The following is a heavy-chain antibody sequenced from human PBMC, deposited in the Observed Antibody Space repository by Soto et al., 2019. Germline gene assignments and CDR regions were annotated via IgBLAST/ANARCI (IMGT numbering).Heavy chain of an antibody. J-gene: IGHJ6*02. CDR1: GYTFTSYG. Sequence: SVKFSCKASGYTFTSYGISWVRQAPGQGLEWMGCISAYNGNTNYAQKLQGRVTMTTDTSTSTAYMELRSLRSDDTAVYYCARRNDFWSGYYYYYYGMDVWGQGTTITSP. D-gene: IGHD3-3*01. CDR3: ARRNDFWSGYYYYYYGMDV. CDR2: ISAYNGNT. V-gene: IGHV1-18*04.